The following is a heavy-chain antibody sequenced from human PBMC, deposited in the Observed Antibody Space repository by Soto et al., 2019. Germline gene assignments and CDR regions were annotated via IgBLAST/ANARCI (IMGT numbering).Heavy chain of an antibody. CDR3: ARAVAVPADFDY. CDR1: GYTFTGYA. Sequence: QVQVVQSGAEEKKPGASVKVSCTASGYTFTGYAMHWVRQAPGQRLEWMGWINAGNGNTKYSQKFQGRVTITRDTSASTAYREMSSLRSEDTAVYYCARAVAVPADFDYGGQGTLVTVSS. D-gene: IGHD6-19*01. CDR2: INAGNGNT. J-gene: IGHJ4*02. V-gene: IGHV1-3*05.